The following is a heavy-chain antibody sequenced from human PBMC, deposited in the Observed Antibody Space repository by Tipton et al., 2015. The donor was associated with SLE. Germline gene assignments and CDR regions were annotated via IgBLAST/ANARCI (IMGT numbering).Heavy chain of an antibody. CDR3: AREESGGYWDY. Sequence: QLVQSGAEVKKPGASVKVSCKASGYTFTSYDIHWVRQAPGQGLEWMGWISHYTGNTDYAQRLQGRATMTTDTPPTTAYMELRSLTSEDTAVYFCAREESGGYWDYWGQGILVTVSS. D-gene: IGHD2-15*01. CDR1: GYTFTSYD. J-gene: IGHJ4*02. CDR2: ISHYTGNT. V-gene: IGHV1-18*01.